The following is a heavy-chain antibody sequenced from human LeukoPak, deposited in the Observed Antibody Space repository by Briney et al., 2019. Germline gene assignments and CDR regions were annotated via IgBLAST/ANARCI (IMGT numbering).Heavy chain of an antibody. D-gene: IGHD2-21*01. CDR2: IYTSGST. V-gene: IGHV4-61*02. CDR3: AREGVKNPYIPSNWFDP. J-gene: IGHJ5*02. Sequence: SQTLSLTCTVSGGSISSGSYYWSWIRQPAGKGLEWIGRIYTSGSTNYNPSLKSRVTISVDTSKNQFSLKLSSVTAADTAVYYCAREGVKNPYIPSNWFDPWGQGTLVTVSS. CDR1: GGSISSGSYY.